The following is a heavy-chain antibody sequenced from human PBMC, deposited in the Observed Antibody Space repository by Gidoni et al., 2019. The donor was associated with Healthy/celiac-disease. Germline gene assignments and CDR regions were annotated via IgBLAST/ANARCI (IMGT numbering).Heavy chain of an antibody. D-gene: IGHD1-26*01. CDR3: ARASRSYFNLVFDY. Sequence: QVQLQESGPGLVKPSGTLSLTCAVSGGSISSSNWWSWVRQPPGKGREGIGETYHIGSTNYNPSLKSRVTISVDKSKNQFSLKLSSVTAADTAVYYCARASRSYFNLVFDYWGQGTLVTVSS. V-gene: IGHV4-4*02. CDR1: GGSISSSNW. J-gene: IGHJ4*02. CDR2: TYHIGST.